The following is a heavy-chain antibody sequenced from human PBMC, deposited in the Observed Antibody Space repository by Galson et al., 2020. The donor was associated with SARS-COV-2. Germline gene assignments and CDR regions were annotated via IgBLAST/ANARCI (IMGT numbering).Heavy chain of an antibody. CDR3: ARGPDFYHDSSTYYLDY. V-gene: IGHV3-21*01. CDR2: ISSSSSYL. CDR1: AFTFSTYG. J-gene: IGHJ4*02. Sequence: GGSLRLSCEASAFTFSTYGMNWVRQAPGKGLEWVSFISSSSSYLYYADSVKGRFTISRDNAKNSLYLQMNSLRAEDTAVYYCARGPDFYHDSSTYYLDYWGQGTLVTVSS. D-gene: IGHD3-22*01.